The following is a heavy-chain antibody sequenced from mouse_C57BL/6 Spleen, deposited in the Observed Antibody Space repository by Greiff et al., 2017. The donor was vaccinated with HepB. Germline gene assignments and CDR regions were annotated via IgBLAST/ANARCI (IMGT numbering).Heavy chain of an antibody. J-gene: IGHJ1*03. CDR2: IDPENGDT. V-gene: IGHV14-4*01. CDR3: TATVARYWYFDV. CDR1: GFNIKDDY. D-gene: IGHD1-1*01. Sequence: EVMLQQSGAELVRPGASVKLSCTASGFNIKDDYMHWVKQRPEQGLEWIGWIDPENGDTEYASKFQGKATITADTSSNTAYLQLSSLTSEDTAVYYCTATVARYWYFDVWGTGTTVTVSS.